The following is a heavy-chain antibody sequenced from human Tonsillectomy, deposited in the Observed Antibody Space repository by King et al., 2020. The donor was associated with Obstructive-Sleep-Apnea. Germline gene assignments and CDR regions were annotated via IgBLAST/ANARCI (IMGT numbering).Heavy chain of an antibody. Sequence: VQLVESGGGVVQPGRSLRLSCAASGFTFSSYGMHWVRQAPGKGLEWVAVIPYDGSNRYYADSVKGRFTISRDNSKNTLYLQMHSLRAEDTAVYYCAXYMGTSEPTXYHAMDVWGQGTTVTVSS. J-gene: IGHJ6*02. CDR2: IPYDGSNR. D-gene: IGHD7-27*01. CDR3: AXYMGTSEPTXYHAMDV. V-gene: IGHV3-30*03. CDR1: GFTFSSYG.